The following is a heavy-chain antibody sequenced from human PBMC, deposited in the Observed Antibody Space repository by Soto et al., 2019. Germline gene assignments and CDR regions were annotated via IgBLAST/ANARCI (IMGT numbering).Heavy chain of an antibody. Sequence: ASVKVSCKASGYTFSSYGISWVRQAPGQGLEWMGWISAYNGNTKYAQKLQGRVTMTTDTSTSTAYMELRSLRSDDTAVYYCARDAAIGMNDYWGQGTLVTISS. D-gene: IGHD1-20*01. J-gene: IGHJ4*02. V-gene: IGHV1-18*01. CDR3: ARDAAIGMNDY. CDR2: ISAYNGNT. CDR1: GYTFSSYG.